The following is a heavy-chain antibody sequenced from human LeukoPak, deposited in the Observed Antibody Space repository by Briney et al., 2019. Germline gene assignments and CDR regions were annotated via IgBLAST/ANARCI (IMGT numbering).Heavy chain of an antibody. CDR3: ARDGYSSWSGY. V-gene: IGHV1-18*04. J-gene: IGHJ4*02. CDR1: GYTFTSYG. CDR2: ISAYNGNS. Sequence: ASVKVSCKASGYTFTSYGISWVRQAPGQGLEWMGWISAYNGNSNYAQKFQGRVTMTTDTSTSTAYMELRSLRSNDAAVYYCARDGYSSWSGYWGQGTLVTVSS. D-gene: IGHD6-19*01.